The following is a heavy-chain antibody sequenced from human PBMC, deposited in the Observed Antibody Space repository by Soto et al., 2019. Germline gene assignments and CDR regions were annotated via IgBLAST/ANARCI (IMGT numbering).Heavy chain of an antibody. CDR1: GDAISSNNW. D-gene: IGHD3-22*01. Sequence: QVQLQESGPGLVKPSGTLSLTCAVSGDAISSNNWWTWVRQPPGKGPEWIGEIHHSGSTNYNPSLKSRVTISIDKSKNQFSLKLSSVTAADTAMYCATFRSGYYQTDAFDIWGQGTMVTVSS. J-gene: IGHJ3*02. CDR3: TFRSGYYQTDAFDI. CDR2: IHHSGST. V-gene: IGHV4-4*02.